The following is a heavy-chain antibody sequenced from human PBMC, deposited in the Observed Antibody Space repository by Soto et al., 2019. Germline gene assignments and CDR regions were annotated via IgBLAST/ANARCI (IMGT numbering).Heavy chain of an antibody. Sequence: GASVKVSCKASGGTFSSYAIRWVRQAPGQGLEWMGGIIPIFGTANYAQKFQGRVTITADESTTTAYMELRGLRSDDSAVYYCARERAYGWYWFDTWGQGTLVTVSS. J-gene: IGHJ5*02. D-gene: IGHD6-19*01. CDR2: IIPIFGTA. V-gene: IGHV1-69*13. CDR3: ARERAYGWYWFDT. CDR1: GGTFSSYA.